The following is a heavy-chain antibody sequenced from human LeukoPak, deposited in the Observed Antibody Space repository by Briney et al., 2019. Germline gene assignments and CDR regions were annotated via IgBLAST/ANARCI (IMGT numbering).Heavy chain of an antibody. J-gene: IGHJ4*02. D-gene: IGHD3-10*02. CDR2: ISYDGSNE. CDR1: GFTFSAYA. V-gene: IGHV3-30-3*02. Sequence: GRSLRLSCAASGFTFSAYALHWVRQAPGKGLEWTAIISYDGSNEAYADSVKGRFTISRDNSINTLYLQMNSLRPEDAAVYYCAKRDDYTMYGLDYWGQGALVTVSS. CDR3: AKRDDYTMYGLDY.